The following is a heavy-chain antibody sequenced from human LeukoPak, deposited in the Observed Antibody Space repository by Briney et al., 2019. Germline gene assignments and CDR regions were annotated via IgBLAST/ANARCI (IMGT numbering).Heavy chain of an antibody. Sequence: PSETLSLTCAVYGGSFSGYYWSWIRQPPGKGLEWIGSIYYSGSTYYNPSLKSRVTISVDTSKNQFSLKLSSVTAADTAVYYCARGRVRYYDSSGYSYWGQGTLVTVSS. V-gene: IGHV4-34*01. CDR1: GGSFSGYY. CDR2: IYYSGST. D-gene: IGHD3-22*01. J-gene: IGHJ4*02. CDR3: ARGRVRYYDSSGYSY.